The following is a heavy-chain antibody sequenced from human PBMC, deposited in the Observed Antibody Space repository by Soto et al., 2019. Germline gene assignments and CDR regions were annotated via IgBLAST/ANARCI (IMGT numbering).Heavy chain of an antibody. V-gene: IGHV3-23*01. CDR3: ARRSWRGRADY. CDR2: IGGSGGDT. Sequence: GGSLKLSCAASGFPFSSYAMSWVRQAPGKGLEWVSGIGGSGGDTFYADSVKGRFTVSRDNAENTLSLELNSLRVENTAIYYCARRSWRGRADYWGQGILVTVSS. CDR1: GFPFSSYA. J-gene: IGHJ4*02. D-gene: IGHD3-3*01.